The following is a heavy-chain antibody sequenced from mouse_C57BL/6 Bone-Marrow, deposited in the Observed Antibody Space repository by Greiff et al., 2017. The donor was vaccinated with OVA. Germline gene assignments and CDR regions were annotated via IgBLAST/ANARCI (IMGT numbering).Heavy chain of an antibody. J-gene: IGHJ3*01. CDR1: GFSFTTYA. CDR2: IRSKSNNYAT. V-gene: IGHV10-1*01. CDR3: VRSWFAY. Sequence: EVQLQESGGGLVQPKGSLKLSCAASGFSFTTYAMNWVRQAPGKGLEWVARIRSKSNNYATYYADSVKDRFTISRDDSESMLYLQMNNLKTEDTATYYCVRSWFAYWGQGTLVTVSA.